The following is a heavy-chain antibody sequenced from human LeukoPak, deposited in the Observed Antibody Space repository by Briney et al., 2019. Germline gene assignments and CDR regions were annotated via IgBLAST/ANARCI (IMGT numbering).Heavy chain of an antibody. Sequence: PSETLSLTCAVSGGSISSGGYSWSWIRQPPGKGLEWIGYIYHSGSTYYNPSLKSRVTISVDKSKNQFSLKLSSVTAADTAVYYCARGLSMVRGVGWGQGTLVTVSS. CDR1: GGSISSGGYS. J-gene: IGHJ4*02. V-gene: IGHV4-30-2*01. CDR3: ARGLSMVRGVG. D-gene: IGHD3-10*01. CDR2: IYHSGST.